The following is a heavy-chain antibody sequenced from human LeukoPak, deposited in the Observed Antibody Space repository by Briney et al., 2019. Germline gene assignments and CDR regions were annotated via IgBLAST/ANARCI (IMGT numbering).Heavy chain of an antibody. D-gene: IGHD1-7*01. J-gene: IGHJ5*02. CDR3: AKDRDGNYPNWFDP. Sequence: GGSLRLSCAASGFTFSSYAMTWVRQAPGKGLEWVSAIVASGGSTYYADSVKGRFTTPRDNSKNTLYLQMNSLRAEDTAVYYCAKDRDGNYPNWFDPWGQGTLVTVSS. CDR1: GFTFSSYA. CDR2: IVASGGST. V-gene: IGHV3-23*01.